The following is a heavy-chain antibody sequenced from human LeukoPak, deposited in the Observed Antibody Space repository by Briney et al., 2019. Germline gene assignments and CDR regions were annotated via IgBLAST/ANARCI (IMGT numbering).Heavy chain of an antibody. Sequence: ASVKVSCKASGYTFTGYYMHWVRQAPGQGFEWMGWINPNSGGTNYAQKFQGRVTMTRDTSISTAYMELSRLRSDDTAVYYCARDVLQQPPYYYMDVWGKGTTVTVSS. CDR1: GYTFTGYY. CDR3: ARDVLQQPPYYYMDV. V-gene: IGHV1-2*02. D-gene: IGHD6-13*01. CDR2: INPNSGGT. J-gene: IGHJ6*03.